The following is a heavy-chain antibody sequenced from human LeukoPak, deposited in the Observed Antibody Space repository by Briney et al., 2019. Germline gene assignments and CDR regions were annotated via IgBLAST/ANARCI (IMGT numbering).Heavy chain of an antibody. D-gene: IGHD2-15*01. J-gene: IGHJ6*02. V-gene: IGHV3-66*01. CDR1: GFTVSSNY. Sequence: GGSLRLSRAASGFTVSSNYMSWVRQAPGKGLEWVSVIYSGGSTYYADSVKGRFTISRDNSKNTLYLQMNSLRAEDTAVYYCAGGYCSGGSCYSVRGYYYYGMDVWGQGTTVTVSS. CDR3: AGGYCSGGSCYSVRGYYYYGMDV. CDR2: IYSGGST.